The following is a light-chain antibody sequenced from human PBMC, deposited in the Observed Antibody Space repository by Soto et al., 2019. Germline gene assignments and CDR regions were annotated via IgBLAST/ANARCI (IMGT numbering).Light chain of an antibody. V-gene: IGKV3-11*01. CDR3: QQRSNWPPWT. CDR1: QTVSSDY. Sequence: EIVLTQSPGTLSLSPGERGTLSCRASQTVSSDYLAWYQQKPGQAPRLLIYDASNRATGIPARFSGSGSGTDFTLTIISLEPEDFAVYYCQQRSNWPPWTFGQGTKVEIK. CDR2: DAS. J-gene: IGKJ1*01.